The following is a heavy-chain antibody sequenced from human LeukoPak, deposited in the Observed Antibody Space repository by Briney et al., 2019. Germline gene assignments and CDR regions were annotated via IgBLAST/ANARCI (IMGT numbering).Heavy chain of an antibody. V-gene: IGHV1-2*02. J-gene: IGHJ4*02. CDR1: GYTFSGYY. CDR2: INPNGGGT. Sequence: ASVKVSCKASGYTFSGYYIHSVRQAPGQGLEWMGWINPNGGGTIYAQRFQGRVTLTRDTSISAAYMELSGLRSDDNGVYYCARGGYGGGNSGVIDSWGQGTLVTVSS. D-gene: IGHD4-23*01. CDR3: ARGGYGGGNSGVIDS.